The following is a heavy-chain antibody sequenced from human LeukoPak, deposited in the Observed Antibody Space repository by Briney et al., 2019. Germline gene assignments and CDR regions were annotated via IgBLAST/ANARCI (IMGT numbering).Heavy chain of an antibody. J-gene: IGHJ4*02. CDR3: ASLRSYHYERVDY. CDR2: IRFDGSNT. CDR1: GFSFNNYG. Sequence: GGSLRLSCTASGFSFNNYGMHWVRQAPGKGLEWVSFIRFDGSNTYYSDSVKGRFTVSRDNSKSTLGLQMNRLRGEDTAVYYCASLRSYHYERVDYWGQGTLVTVST. D-gene: IGHD3-22*01. V-gene: IGHV3-30*02.